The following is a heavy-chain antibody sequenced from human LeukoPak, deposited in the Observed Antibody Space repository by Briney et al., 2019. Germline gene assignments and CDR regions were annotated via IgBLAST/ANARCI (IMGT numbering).Heavy chain of an antibody. CDR2: ISYSGST. Sequence: PSETLSLTCTVSGGSISSANYYWNWIRQPPGKGLEWTGYISYSGSTHYNPSLKSRATISADTSKNQFSLKLTSMTAADTAVYHCARGGEGYNYVYWGQGTLVTVSS. CDR1: GGSISSANYY. D-gene: IGHD5-24*01. CDR3: ARGGEGYNYVY. J-gene: IGHJ4*02. V-gene: IGHV4-30-4*01.